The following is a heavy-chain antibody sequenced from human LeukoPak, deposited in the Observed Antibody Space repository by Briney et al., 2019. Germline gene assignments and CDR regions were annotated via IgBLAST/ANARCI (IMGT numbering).Heavy chain of an antibody. D-gene: IGHD3-10*01. Sequence: GRSLRLSCAASGFTFSSYGMHWVRQAPGKGLEWVAVIWYDGSNKYYADSVKGRFTISRDNSKNTLYLQMNSLRAEDTAVYYCARDLTTMVRGVIKKNYFDYWGQGTLVTVSS. CDR3: ARDLTTMVRGVIKKNYFDY. CDR1: GFTFSSYG. CDR2: IWYDGSNK. V-gene: IGHV3-33*01. J-gene: IGHJ4*02.